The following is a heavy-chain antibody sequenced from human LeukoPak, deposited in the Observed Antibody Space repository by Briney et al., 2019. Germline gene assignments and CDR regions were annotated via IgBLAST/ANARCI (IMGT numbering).Heavy chain of an antibody. D-gene: IGHD6-6*01. CDR2: IYYSGST. Sequence: PSETLSLTCTVSGGSISSSSYYWGWIRQPPGKGLEWTGSIYYSGSTYYNPSLKSRVTISVDTSKNQFSLKLSSVTAADTAVYYCARHQRAARPDDSFDYWGQGTLVTVSS. J-gene: IGHJ4*02. V-gene: IGHV4-39*01. CDR3: ARHQRAARPDDSFDY. CDR1: GGSISSSSYY.